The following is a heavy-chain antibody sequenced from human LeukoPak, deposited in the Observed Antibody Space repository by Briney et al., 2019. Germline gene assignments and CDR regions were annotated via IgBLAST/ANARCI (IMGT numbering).Heavy chain of an antibody. CDR3: ARGPTALYYDILTGHYPLFDY. CDR2: INHSGST. CDR1: GGSFSGYY. Sequence: PSETLSLTCAVYGGSFSGYYWSWIRQPPGKGLEWIGEINHSGSTNYNPSLKSRVTISVDTSKNQFSLKLSSVTAADTAVYYCARGPTALYYDILTGHYPLFDYWGQGNLVTVSS. V-gene: IGHV4-34*01. J-gene: IGHJ4*02. D-gene: IGHD3-9*01.